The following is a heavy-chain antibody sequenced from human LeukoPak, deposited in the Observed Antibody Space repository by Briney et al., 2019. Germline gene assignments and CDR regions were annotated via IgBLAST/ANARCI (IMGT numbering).Heavy chain of an antibody. CDR2: ISGSAIYI. CDR3: AREGGLIIPFDY. CDR1: GFTFSSYS. V-gene: IGHV3-21*01. Sequence: PGGSLRLSCAASGFTFSSYSMNWVRQAPGKGLEWVSSISGSAIYIDYADSVKGRFTISRDNAKNSLYLQLNSLRAEDTAVYYCAREGGLIIPFDYWGQGTLVTVSS. D-gene: IGHD3/OR15-3a*01. J-gene: IGHJ4*02.